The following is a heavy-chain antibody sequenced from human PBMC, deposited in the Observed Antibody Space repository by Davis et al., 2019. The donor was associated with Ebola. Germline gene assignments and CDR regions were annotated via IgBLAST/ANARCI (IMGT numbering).Heavy chain of an antibody. D-gene: IGHD3-3*01. CDR3: TTKKITIFDYYYYGMDV. CDR1: GFTFSNAW. J-gene: IGHJ6*02. CDR2: IKSKTDGGTT. Sequence: PGGSLRLSCAASGFTFSNAWMNWVRQAPGKGLEWVGRIKSKTDGGTTDYAAPVKGRFTISRDDSKNTLYLQMNSLKTEDTAVYYCTTKKITIFDYYYYGMDVWGQGTTVTVSS. V-gene: IGHV3-15*07.